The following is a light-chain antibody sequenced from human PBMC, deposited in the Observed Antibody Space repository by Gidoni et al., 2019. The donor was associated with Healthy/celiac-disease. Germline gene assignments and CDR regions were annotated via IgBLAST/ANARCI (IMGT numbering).Light chain of an antibody. CDR1: SSDVGGYNY. CDR3: SSYTSSSTLWV. J-gene: IGLJ1*01. Sequence: QSALTQPASVSGSPRQSITIPCTGTSSDVGGYNYVPWYQQHPGKAPKLMIYEVSNRPSGVSNRFSVSKSGNTASLTISGLQAEDEADYYCSSYTSSSTLWVFGTGTKVTVL. CDR2: EVS. V-gene: IGLV2-14*01.